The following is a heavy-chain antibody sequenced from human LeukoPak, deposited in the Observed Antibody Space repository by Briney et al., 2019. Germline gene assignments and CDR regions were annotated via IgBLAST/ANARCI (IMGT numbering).Heavy chain of an antibody. CDR2: INTYNGNT. J-gene: IGHJ4*02. Sequence: ASVKVSCKSSGYSFSDSAISWVRQAPGQGLEWMGWINTYNGNTNYAQKLQGRFTMTTDTSTSTAYMDLRSLTSDDTAVYYCARGYYDIMTHDYTLKFWGQGTLVTVSS. D-gene: IGHD3-9*01. CDR1: GYSFSDSA. V-gene: IGHV1-18*01. CDR3: ARGYYDIMTHDYTLKF.